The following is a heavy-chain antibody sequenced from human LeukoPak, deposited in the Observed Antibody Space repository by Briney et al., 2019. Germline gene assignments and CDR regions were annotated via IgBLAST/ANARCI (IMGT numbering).Heavy chain of an antibody. Sequence: GRSLRLSCAASGFTFSSYGMHWVRQAPGKGLEWVAVIWYDGSNKYYADSVKGRFTISRDNSKNTLYLQMNSLRAEDTAVYYCARAPPPTIWRLYYGMDVWGQGTTVTVSS. CDR2: IWYDGSNK. D-gene: IGHD3-3*01. CDR1: GFTFSSYG. V-gene: IGHV3-33*01. CDR3: ARAPPPTIWRLYYGMDV. J-gene: IGHJ6*02.